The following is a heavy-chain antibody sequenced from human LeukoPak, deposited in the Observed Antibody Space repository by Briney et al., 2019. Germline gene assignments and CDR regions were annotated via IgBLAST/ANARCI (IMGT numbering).Heavy chain of an antibody. V-gene: IGHV3-23*01. CDR2: ISTSGGST. Sequence: GGSLRLSCAASGFTFSSYAMHWVRQAPGKGLEWVSGISTSGGSTYYADSVKGRFTISRDNSKNTLYLQMNSLRAEDTAVYYCAREVTQSLDYWGQGTLVTVSS. D-gene: IGHD4-11*01. CDR3: AREVTQSLDY. CDR1: GFTFSSYA. J-gene: IGHJ4*02.